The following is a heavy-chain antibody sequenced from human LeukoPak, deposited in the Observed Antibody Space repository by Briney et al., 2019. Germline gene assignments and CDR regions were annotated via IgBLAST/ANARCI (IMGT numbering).Heavy chain of an antibody. CDR2: IYYSGST. CDR1: GGSISSGDYY. Sequence: PSETLSLTCTVSGGSISSGDYYWSWIRQPPGKGLEWIGYIYYSGSTYYNPSLKSRVTISVDTSKNQFSLKLSSVTAADTAVYYCARGRTTRASGFDPWGQGTLVTVSS. V-gene: IGHV4-30-4*08. D-gene: IGHD1-7*01. CDR3: ARGRTTRASGFDP. J-gene: IGHJ5*02.